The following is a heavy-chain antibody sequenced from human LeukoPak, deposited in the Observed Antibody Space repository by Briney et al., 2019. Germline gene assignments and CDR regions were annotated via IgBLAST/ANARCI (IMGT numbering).Heavy chain of an antibody. D-gene: IGHD3-10*01. CDR1: GGTFSSYA. CDR3: ARLYEITMVRKSKDAFDI. CDR2: IIPILGIA. V-gene: IGHV1-69*04. Sequence: ASVKVSCKASGGTFSSYAISWVRQAPGQGLEWMGRIIPILGIANYAQKFQGRVTITAGKSTTTAYMELSSLRSEDTAVYYCARLYEITMVRKSKDAFDIWGQGTMVTVSS. J-gene: IGHJ3*02.